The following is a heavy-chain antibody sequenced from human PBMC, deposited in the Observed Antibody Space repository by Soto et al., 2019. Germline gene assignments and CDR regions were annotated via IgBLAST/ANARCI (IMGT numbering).Heavy chain of an antibody. CDR3: ARGGQSVRSSGWD. CDR1: GLTFSRHP. Sequence: QMQLVESGGGVVQPGGSLRLSCEASGLTFSRHPMHWVRQSPGKGLEWVAVISNDGNEKYYTDSVKGRFIITRDNSQNTLHLQMNNLRPEDTAVYHCARGGQSVRSSGWDWGQGTLVTVSS. CDR2: ISNDGNEK. V-gene: IGHV3-30-3*01. J-gene: IGHJ4*02. D-gene: IGHD6-19*01.